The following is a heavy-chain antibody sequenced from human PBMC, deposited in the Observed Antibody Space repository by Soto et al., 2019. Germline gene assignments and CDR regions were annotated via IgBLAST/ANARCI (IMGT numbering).Heavy chain of an antibody. D-gene: IGHD1-1*01. CDR2: ISAHNGNT. CDR1: GYAFTTYG. J-gene: IGHJ4*02. Sequence: QVHLVQSGAEVKKPGASVKVSCKGSGYAFTTYGITWVRQAPGQGLEWMGWISAHNGNTNYAQKLQGRVTVTRDTSTSTASMELRSLRSDDTAVYYCARGGYGDYWGQGALVTVSP. V-gene: IGHV1-18*01. CDR3: ARGGYGDY.